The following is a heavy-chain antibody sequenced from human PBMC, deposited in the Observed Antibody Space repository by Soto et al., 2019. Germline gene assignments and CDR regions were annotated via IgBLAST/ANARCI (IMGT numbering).Heavy chain of an antibody. J-gene: IGHJ6*02. CDR1: GFTFSSYG. Sequence: GGSLRLSCAASGFTFSSYGMHWVRQAPGKGLERVAVISYDGSNKYYADSVKGRFTISRDNSKNTLYLQMNSLRAEDTAVYYCAKSFGEGLDVWGQGTTVTVSS. CDR3: AKSFGEGLDV. D-gene: IGHD3-10*01. CDR2: ISYDGSNK. V-gene: IGHV3-30*18.